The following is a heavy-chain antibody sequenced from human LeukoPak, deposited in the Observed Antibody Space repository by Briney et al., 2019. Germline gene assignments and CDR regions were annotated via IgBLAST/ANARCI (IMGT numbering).Heavy chain of an antibody. CDR2: ICYSGST. V-gene: IGHV4-39*07. J-gene: IGHJ4*02. CDR3: ARTSGWSYFEY. CDR1: TGSISSSSYY. D-gene: IGHD6-19*01. Sequence: SVTLPLTCTVSTGSISSSSYYCGWIRQPPGKGLEWIGSICYSGSTYYNPSLKSRVTISVDTSKNQFSLKLSSETAADTAVDYCARTSGWSYFEYWGQGTLVTVSS.